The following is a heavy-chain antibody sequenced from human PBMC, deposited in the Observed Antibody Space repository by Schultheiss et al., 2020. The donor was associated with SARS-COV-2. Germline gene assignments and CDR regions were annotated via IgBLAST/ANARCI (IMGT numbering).Heavy chain of an antibody. CDR2: IIPIFGTA. CDR1: GGTFSSYA. CDR3: ARDRRLYYGSGSNGMDV. Sequence: KISCKASGGTFSSYAISWVRQAPGQGLEWMGGIIPIFGTANYAQKFQGRVTITADESTSTAYMELSSLRSEDTAVYYCARDRRLYYGSGSNGMDVWGQGTTVTVSS. J-gene: IGHJ6*02. V-gene: IGHV1-69*01. D-gene: IGHD3-10*01.